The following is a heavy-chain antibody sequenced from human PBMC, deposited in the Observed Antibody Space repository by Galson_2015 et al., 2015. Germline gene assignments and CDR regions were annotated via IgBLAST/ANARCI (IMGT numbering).Heavy chain of an antibody. D-gene: IGHD3-10*01. J-gene: IGHJ4*02. CDR3: ARDVLLWFGNLKGGEYYFDY. Sequence: SLRLSCAASGFTFSSCWMSWVRQAPGKGLEWVANIKQDGSEKYYVDSVKGRFTISRDNAKNSLYLQMNSLRAEDTAVYYCARDVLLWFGNLKGGEYYFDYWGQ. CDR2: IKQDGSEK. V-gene: IGHV3-7*05. CDR1: GFTFSSCW.